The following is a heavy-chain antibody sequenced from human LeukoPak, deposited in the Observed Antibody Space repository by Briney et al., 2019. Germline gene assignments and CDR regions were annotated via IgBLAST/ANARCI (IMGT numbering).Heavy chain of an antibody. J-gene: IGHJ6*02. CDR1: GGTFSGYA. Sequence: SVKVSCKASGGTFSGYAISWVRQAPGQGLEWMGGIIPIFGTANYAQKFQGRVTITADESTSTAYMELSSLRSEDTAVYYCARDYYYYYYGMDVWGQGTTVTVSS. CDR3: ARDYYYYYYGMDV. CDR2: IIPIFGTA. V-gene: IGHV1-69*01.